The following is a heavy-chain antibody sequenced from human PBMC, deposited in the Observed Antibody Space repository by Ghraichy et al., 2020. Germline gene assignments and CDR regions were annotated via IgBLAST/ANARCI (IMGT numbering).Heavy chain of an antibody. Sequence: SLNISCAASGFTFSSYGMHWVRQAPGKGLEWVAVIWYDGSNKYYADSVKGRFTISRDNSKNTLYLQMNSLRAEDTAVYYCARVGGKSNQHYYYYYYMDVWGKGTTVTVSS. CDR2: IWYDGSNK. V-gene: IGHV3-33*01. D-gene: IGHD1-26*01. CDR1: GFTFSSYG. J-gene: IGHJ6*03. CDR3: ARVGGKSNQHYYYYYYMDV.